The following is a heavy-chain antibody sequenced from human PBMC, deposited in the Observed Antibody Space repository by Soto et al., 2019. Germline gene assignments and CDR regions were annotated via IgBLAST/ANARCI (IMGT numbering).Heavy chain of an antibody. Sequence: EVQLLESGGGLVQPGGSLRLSCAASGFTFSSDAMSWVRQAPGKGLEWVSAISGSGGSTYYADSVKGRFTISRDNSKNTLYLQMNSLRAEDTAVYYCAKDKVAVSGTSYYYYGMDVWGQGTTVTVSS. CDR3: AKDKVAVSGTSYYYYGMDV. D-gene: IGHD6-19*01. CDR2: ISGSGGST. J-gene: IGHJ6*02. CDR1: GFTFSSDA. V-gene: IGHV3-23*01.